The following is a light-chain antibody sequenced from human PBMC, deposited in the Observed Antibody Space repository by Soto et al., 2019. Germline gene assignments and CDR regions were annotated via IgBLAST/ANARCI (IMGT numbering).Light chain of an antibody. V-gene: IGKV1-12*01. CDR1: QDIRSW. CDR3: QQANSFPLT. J-gene: IGKJ4*01. Sequence: DIQMTQSPSYVSASVGHRVSIICGPSQDIRSWLAWYQQRPGKAPKLLIYAATILQSGVPSRFSGSGSGTTFTLTISNLQPEDFASYFCQQANSFPLTFGGGTKVDI. CDR2: AAT.